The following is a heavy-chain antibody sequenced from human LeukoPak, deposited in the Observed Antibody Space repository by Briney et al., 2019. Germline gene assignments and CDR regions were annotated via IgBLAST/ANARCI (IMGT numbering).Heavy chain of an antibody. J-gene: IGHJ3*02. CDR2: MSYDGSTK. CDR3: AREKPLKFDALDI. V-gene: IGHV3-30-3*01. CDR1: GFMFSDYA. Sequence: PGGSLRLSCAASGFMFSDYAMYWVRQAPGKGLEWVAFMSYDGSTKYYADPVKGRFTISRDISKNTLFLQMDSLRAEDSAVYYCAREKPLKFDALDIWGQGSMVTVSS.